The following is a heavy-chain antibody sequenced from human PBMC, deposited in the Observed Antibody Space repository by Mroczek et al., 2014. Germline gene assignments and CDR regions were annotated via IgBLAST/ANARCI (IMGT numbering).Heavy chain of an antibody. CDR1: GGSISSGSYY. D-gene: IGHD2-2*01. V-gene: IGHV4-61*02. Sequence: QVQLQESGPGLVKPSQTLSLTCTVSGGSISSGSYYWSWIRQPAGKGLEWIGRIYTSGSTNYNPSLKSRVTMSVDTSKNQFSLKLSSVTAADTAVYYCARERLYCSSTSCYQLINWFDPWGQGTLVTVSS. CDR3: ARERLYCSSTSCYQLINWFDP. CDR2: IYTSGST. J-gene: IGHJ5*02.